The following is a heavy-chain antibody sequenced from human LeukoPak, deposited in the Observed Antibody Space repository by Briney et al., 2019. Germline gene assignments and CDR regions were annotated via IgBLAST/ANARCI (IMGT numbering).Heavy chain of an antibody. CDR2: IYTSGST. D-gene: IGHD3-10*01. CDR3: ARETDYYGSGSYYKGYNWFDP. CDR1: GGSISSYY. V-gene: IGHV4-4*07. Sequence: SETVSLTCTVSGGSISSYYWSWIRQPAGKGLEWIGRIYTSGSTNYNPSLKSRVTMSVDTSKNQFSLKLSSVTAADTAVYYCARETDYYGSGSYYKGYNWFDPWGQGTLVTVSS. J-gene: IGHJ5*02.